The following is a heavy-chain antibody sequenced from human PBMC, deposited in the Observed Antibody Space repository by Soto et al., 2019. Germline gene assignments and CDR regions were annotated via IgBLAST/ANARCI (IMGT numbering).Heavy chain of an antibody. Sequence: QVQLVQSGAEVKKPGSSVKVSCKASGGTFSSYTISWVRQAPGQGLEWMGRIIPILGIANYAQKFQGRVTITADKSTSTAYMALSSLRSEDTAVYYCARSTVTTSVIDYWGQGTLVTVSS. CDR2: IIPILGIA. CDR3: ARSTVTTSVIDY. CDR1: GGTFSSYT. J-gene: IGHJ4*02. D-gene: IGHD4-17*01. V-gene: IGHV1-69*02.